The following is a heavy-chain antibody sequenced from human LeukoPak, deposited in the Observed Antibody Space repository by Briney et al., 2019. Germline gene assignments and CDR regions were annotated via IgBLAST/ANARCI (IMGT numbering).Heavy chain of an antibody. V-gene: IGHV4-39*01. Sequence: SETLSLTCTVSGGSISSTSYYWGWIRQPPGKGLEWIGSIYYSGSTYYNPSLKSRVTISVDTSKNQFSLKLSSVTAADTAVYYCARHRGYSYGSDYWGRGTLVTVPS. J-gene: IGHJ4*02. D-gene: IGHD5-18*01. CDR1: GGSISSTSYY. CDR3: ARHRGYSYGSDY. CDR2: IYYSGST.